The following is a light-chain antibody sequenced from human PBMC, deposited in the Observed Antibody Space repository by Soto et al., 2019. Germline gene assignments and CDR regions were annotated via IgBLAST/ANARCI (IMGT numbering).Light chain of an antibody. V-gene: IGLV1-44*01. CDR2: SDN. CDR3: AAWDDSLSGSWV. CDR1: SSNIGSNI. J-gene: IGLJ3*02. Sequence: QSVLTQPPSASGTPGQRVTISCSGSSSNIGSNIVNWYQQFPGTAPKLLIYSDNQRPSGVPDRFSGSKSGTSASLAISGLQSEDEADYYCAAWDDSLSGSWVFGGGTKLTVL.